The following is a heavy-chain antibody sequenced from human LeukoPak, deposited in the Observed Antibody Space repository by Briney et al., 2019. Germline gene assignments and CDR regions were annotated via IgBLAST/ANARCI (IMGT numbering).Heavy chain of an antibody. CDR1: GGSISSYY. J-gene: IGHJ4*02. CDR2: IYYSGST. CDR3: ARGTGYSSSWYKYYYDSSGLTPFDY. D-gene: IGHD3-22*01. V-gene: IGHV4-59*01. Sequence: PSETLSLTCTVSGGSISSYYWSWIRQPPAKGLEGIGYIYYSGSTNYNPSIKSRVTISVDTSKNQFCLKLSSVAAADTAVYYCARGTGYSSSWYKYYYDSSGLTPFDYWGQGTLVTVSS.